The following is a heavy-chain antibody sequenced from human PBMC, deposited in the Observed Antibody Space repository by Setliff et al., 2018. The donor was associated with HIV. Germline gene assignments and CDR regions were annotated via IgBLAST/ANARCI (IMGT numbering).Heavy chain of an antibody. D-gene: IGHD3-3*01. CDR3: ARIFGDQGYYYGMDV. V-gene: IGHV4-59*01. Sequence: SETLSLTCTVSGGSISSYYWSWIRQPPGKGLEWIGYIYYSGSTNYNPSLKSRVTISVYTSKNQFSLKLSSVIAADTAVYYCARIFGDQGYYYGMDVWGQGTTVTVSS. CDR2: IYYSGST. J-gene: IGHJ6*02. CDR1: GGSISSYY.